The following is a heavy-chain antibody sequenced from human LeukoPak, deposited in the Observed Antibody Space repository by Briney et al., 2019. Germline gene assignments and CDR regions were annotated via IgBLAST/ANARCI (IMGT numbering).Heavy chain of an antibody. V-gene: IGHV1-2*02. J-gene: IGHJ4*02. Sequence: ASVKVSCKASGYTFTGYYMHWVRQAPGQGLEWMGWINPKSGGTNYAQKFQDRVTMTRDTSISTDYMELSRLRFDDTAVYYCARSPDILTGENFDYWGQGTLVTVSS. CDR2: INPKSGGT. CDR1: GYTFTGYY. CDR3: ARSPDILTGENFDY. D-gene: IGHD3-9*01.